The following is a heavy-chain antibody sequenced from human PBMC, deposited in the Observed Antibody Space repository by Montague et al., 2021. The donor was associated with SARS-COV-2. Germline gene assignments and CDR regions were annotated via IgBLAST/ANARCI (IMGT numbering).Heavy chain of an antibody. J-gene: IGHJ6*02. CDR3: ARERQGDYFHYYGLDV. D-gene: IGHD3-16*01. CDR1: GGSFSDYY. CDR2: INHSGST. V-gene: IGHV4-34*01. Sequence: ETLSLTCAVYGGSFSDYYWSWIRQPPGKGLEWMGEINHSGSTGYNPSLKSRVTISVDTSKNQFSLRLTSVTAADTAVYYCARERQGDYFHYYGLDVWDQGTTVTVSS.